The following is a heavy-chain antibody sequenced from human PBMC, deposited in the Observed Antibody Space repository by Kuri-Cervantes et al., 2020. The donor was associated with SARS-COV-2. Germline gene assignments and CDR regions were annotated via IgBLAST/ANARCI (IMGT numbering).Heavy chain of an antibody. CDR2: IKSKTDGGTT. CDR3: AGTTSGLAH. CDR1: GFTFSNAW. D-gene: IGHD1-7*01. Sequence: GGSLRLSCAASGFTFSNAWMSWVRQAPGKGLEWVGRIKSKTDGGTTDYAAPVKGRFTNSRDDSKNTLYLQMNSLRAEDTAVYYCAGTTSGLAHWGQGTLVTVSS. J-gene: IGHJ4*02. V-gene: IGHV3-15*01.